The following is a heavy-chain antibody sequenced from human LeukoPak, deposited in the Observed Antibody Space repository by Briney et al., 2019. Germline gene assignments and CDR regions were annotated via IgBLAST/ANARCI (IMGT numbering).Heavy chain of an antibody. D-gene: IGHD1-26*01. CDR1: GFTFSAYS. V-gene: IGHV3-64*02. CDR3: AREKGGTYCYDAFDI. J-gene: IGHJ3*02. Sequence: GGSLRLSCAASGFTFSAYSMHWVRQAPGKGLEYVSAISSNGASTYYADSVKDRFIISRDNSKNTLDLQMGSVTTEDMAVNYCAREKGGTYCYDAFDIWGQGTMVTVSS. CDR2: ISSNGAST.